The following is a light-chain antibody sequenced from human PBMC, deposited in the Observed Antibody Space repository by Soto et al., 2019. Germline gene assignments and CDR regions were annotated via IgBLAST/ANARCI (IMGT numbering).Light chain of an antibody. CDR3: VRHNSDPIT. Sequence: VGARDDINCRASQGIRNDLGGYQQKPGKAPKRLISAASTLQSGVPSRFSVSGSGTQFTLTISCLHPEEFATQYCVRHNSDPITHGQGTRLEI. V-gene: IGKV1-17*01. CDR2: AAS. J-gene: IGKJ5*01. CDR1: QGIRND.